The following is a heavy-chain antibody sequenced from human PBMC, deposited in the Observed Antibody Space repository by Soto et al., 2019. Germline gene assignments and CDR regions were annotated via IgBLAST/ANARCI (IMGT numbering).Heavy chain of an antibody. V-gene: IGHV1-46*01. D-gene: IGHD6-13*01. CDR2: INPSGGST. Sequence: ASVKVSCKASGYTFTSYYMHWVRQAPGQGLEWMGIINPSGGSTSYAQKFQGRVTMTSDTSTSTVYMELSSLRSEDTAVYYWASSRIAAAGKGFDYWGQGTLVTISS. CDR3: ASSRIAAAGKGFDY. CDR1: GYTFTSYY. J-gene: IGHJ4*02.